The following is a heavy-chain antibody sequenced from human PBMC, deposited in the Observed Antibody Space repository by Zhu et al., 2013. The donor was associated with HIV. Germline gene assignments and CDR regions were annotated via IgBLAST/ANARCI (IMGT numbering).Heavy chain of an antibody. J-gene: IGHJ3*02. CDR2: INPSSGGT. CDR3: ARAFGGAGWEDAFDI. V-gene: IGHV1-2*02. D-gene: IGHD1-26*01. Sequence: QVQLVQSGAEVKKPGASVKVSCKASGYTFTGYYMHWVRQAPGQGLEWMGWINPSSGGTNYAQKFQGRVTMTRDTSISTAYMELSRLRSDDTAVYYCARAFGGAGWEDAFDIWGQGTMVTVSS. CDR1: GYTFTGYY.